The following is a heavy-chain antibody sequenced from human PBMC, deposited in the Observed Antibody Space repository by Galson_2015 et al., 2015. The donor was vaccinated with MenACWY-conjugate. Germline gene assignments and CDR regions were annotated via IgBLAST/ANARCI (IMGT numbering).Heavy chain of an antibody. V-gene: IGHV4-59*01. J-gene: IGHJ3*02. CDR2: IYYSGST. D-gene: IGHD6-13*01. CDR3: ASYIAAAGGPSAFDI. CDR1: GGSISSYY. Sequence: LSLTCTVSGGSISSYYWSWIRQPPGKGLEWIGYIYYSGSTNYNPSLKSRVTISVDTSKNQFSLKLSSVTAADTAVYYCASYIAAAGGPSAFDIWGQGTMVTVSS.